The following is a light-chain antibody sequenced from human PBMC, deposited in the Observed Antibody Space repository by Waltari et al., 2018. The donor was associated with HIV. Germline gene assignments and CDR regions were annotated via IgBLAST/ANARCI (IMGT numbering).Light chain of an antibody. V-gene: IGKV1-39*01. CDR1: QNIYTY. J-gene: IGKJ3*01. CDR2: STS. CDR3: QQSYNFPLT. Sequence: DTQMTQSPSSLSASVGDRVTITCRASQNIYTYLNWYQQKRGNAPKLLTYSTSSLQSGVPSRFTGSGSGTDFTLTINSLQPEDFATYYCQQSYNFPLTFGPGTTV.